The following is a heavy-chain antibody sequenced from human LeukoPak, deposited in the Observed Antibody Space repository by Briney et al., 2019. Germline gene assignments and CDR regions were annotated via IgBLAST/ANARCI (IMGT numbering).Heavy chain of an antibody. CDR1: GFTFSSYA. D-gene: IGHD4-17*01. J-gene: IGHJ5*02. CDR3: ARDKAVTTMGGWFDP. Sequence: GGSLRLSCAASGFTFSSYAMHWVRQTPGKGLEWVAVISFDGSDKYYADSVKGRFTISRDNSKNTLYLQMNSLRAEDTAVYYCARDKAVTTMGGWFDPWGQGTLVTVSS. V-gene: IGHV3-30-3*01. CDR2: ISFDGSDK.